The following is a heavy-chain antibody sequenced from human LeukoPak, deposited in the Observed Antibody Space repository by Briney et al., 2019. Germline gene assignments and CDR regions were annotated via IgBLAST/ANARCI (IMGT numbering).Heavy chain of an antibody. V-gene: IGHV3-9*01. D-gene: IGHD3-22*01. CDR1: GFTFDDYA. CDR2: ISWNSGTI. CDR3: AKGFYYDRSGHFDY. J-gene: IGHJ4*02. Sequence: GGSLRLSCAASGFTFDDYAMHWVRQAPGKGLEWVSGISWNSGTIGYADSVKGRFTISRDNAKNSLYLQMNSLRAEDTALYYCAKGFYYDRSGHFDYWGQGTLVTVSS.